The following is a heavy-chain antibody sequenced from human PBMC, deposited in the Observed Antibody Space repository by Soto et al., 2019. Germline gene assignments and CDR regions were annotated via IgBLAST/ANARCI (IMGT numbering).Heavy chain of an antibody. CDR1: GFTFSSSW. CDR3: ARDKEWLPVFYFDY. J-gene: IGHJ4*02. D-gene: IGHD5-12*01. Sequence: GGSLRLSCAASGFTFSSSWMSWVRQAPGKGLEWVAVIWYDGSNKYYADSVKGRFTISRDNSKNTLYLQMNSLRAEDTAVYYCARDKEWLPVFYFDYWGQGTLVTVSS. CDR2: IWYDGSNK. V-gene: IGHV3-33*08.